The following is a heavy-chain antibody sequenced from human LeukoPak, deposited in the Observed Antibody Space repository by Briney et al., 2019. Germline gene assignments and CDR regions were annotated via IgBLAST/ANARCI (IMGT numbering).Heavy chain of an antibody. CDR2: IIPIFGTA. Sequence: SVKVSCKASRGTFSSYAISWVRQAPGQGLEWMGGIIPIFGTANYAQKFQGRVTITADKSTSTAYMELSSLRSEDTAVYYCARAGGIVVAGIAFDYWGQGTLVTVSS. CDR1: RGTFSSYA. J-gene: IGHJ4*02. V-gene: IGHV1-69*06. D-gene: IGHD6-13*01. CDR3: ARAGGIVVAGIAFDY.